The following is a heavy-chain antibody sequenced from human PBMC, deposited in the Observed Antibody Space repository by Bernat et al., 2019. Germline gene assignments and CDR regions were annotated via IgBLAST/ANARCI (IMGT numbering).Heavy chain of an antibody. V-gene: IGHV4-59*01. Sequence: QVQLQESGPGLVKPSETLSLTCTVSGGSISSYYWSWIRQPPGKGLEWIGYIYYSGSTNYNPSLKSRVTISVDTSKNQFSLKLSSVTAADTAVYYCARGFIVATRSGWFDPWGQGTLVTVSS. D-gene: IGHD5-12*01. J-gene: IGHJ5*02. CDR1: GGSISSYY. CDR2: IYYSGST. CDR3: ARGFIVATRSGWFDP.